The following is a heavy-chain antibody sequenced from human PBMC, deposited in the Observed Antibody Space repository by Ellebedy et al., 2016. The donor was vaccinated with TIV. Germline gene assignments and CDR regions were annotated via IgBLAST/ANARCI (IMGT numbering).Heavy chain of an antibody. V-gene: IGHV1-18*04. CDR1: GYTFTSYG. J-gene: IGHJ4*02. D-gene: IGHD5-18*01. Sequence: AASLKVSCKASGYTFTSYGFSWVRQAPGQGLELMGSISAYNGKTHYAQQLQGRVTLTTDTSTSTAYMELRSLRSDDTAVYYCARGYGEFDYWGQGTLVTVSS. CDR3: ARGYGEFDY. CDR2: ISAYNGKT.